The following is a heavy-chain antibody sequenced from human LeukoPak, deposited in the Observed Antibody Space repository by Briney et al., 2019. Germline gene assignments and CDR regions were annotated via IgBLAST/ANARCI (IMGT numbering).Heavy chain of an antibody. CDR3: AKGGRWDYYDSSH. V-gene: IGHV3-23*01. J-gene: IGHJ3*01. CDR1: GLTFSSFA. CDR2: ISGSGSTT. Sequence: GGSLRLSCAASGLTFSSFAMTWVRQAPGKGLEWVSGISGSGSTTYYADSVKGRFTISRDNSKNTLYLQMNSLRVEDTAIYYCAKGGRWDYYDSSHWGQGTVVTVSS. D-gene: IGHD3-22*01.